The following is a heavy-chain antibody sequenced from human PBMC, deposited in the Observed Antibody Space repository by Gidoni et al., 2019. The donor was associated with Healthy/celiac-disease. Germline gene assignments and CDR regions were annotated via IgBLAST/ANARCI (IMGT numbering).Heavy chain of an antibody. CDR2: INPSGGST. CDR3: ARHSRQDYYYYGMDV. J-gene: IGHJ6*02. CDR1: GYTFTRHY. Sequence: QVQLVQSGAEVKKPGASVKVSCTASGYTFTRHYMHWVRQAPGKGLEWMGIINPSGGSTSYAQKFQGRVTMTRDTSTSTVYMELSSLRSEDTAVYYCARHSRQDYYYYGMDVWGQGTTVTVSS. V-gene: IGHV1-46*01.